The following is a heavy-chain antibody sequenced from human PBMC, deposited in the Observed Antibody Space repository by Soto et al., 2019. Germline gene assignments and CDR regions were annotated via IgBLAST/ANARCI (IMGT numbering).Heavy chain of an antibody. V-gene: IGHV4-30-4*01. CDR2: IYYSGST. Sequence: LSLTCTVSGGSINSGDYYWSWIRQPPGKGLEWIGYIYYSGSTYYNPPLRSRVTISIDTSKNLFFLNLTSVTAADTAVYYCARTTMVRGVINGMDVWGQGTTVTAP. D-gene: IGHD3-10*01. J-gene: IGHJ6*02. CDR1: GGSINSGDYY. CDR3: ARTTMVRGVINGMDV.